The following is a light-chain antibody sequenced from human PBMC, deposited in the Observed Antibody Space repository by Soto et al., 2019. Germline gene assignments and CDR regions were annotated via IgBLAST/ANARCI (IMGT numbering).Light chain of an antibody. CDR1: QSIRGW. CDR2: DAS. V-gene: IGKV1-5*01. CDR3: QQYGSFYT. Sequence: DIQMTQSPSTLSASVGDRVTITCRASQSIRGWLAWYQKKPGKAPRLLIYDASSLEVGVPSRFSGSGSGTEFTLAISSLQPDDSASYYCQQYGSFYTFGQGTRLETK. J-gene: IGKJ5*01.